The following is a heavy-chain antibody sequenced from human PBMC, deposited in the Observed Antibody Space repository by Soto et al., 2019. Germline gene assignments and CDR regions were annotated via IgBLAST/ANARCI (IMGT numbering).Heavy chain of an antibody. CDR2: INRSGST. D-gene: IGHD2-8*02. CDR3: ARDKITGLFDY. V-gene: IGHV4-34*01. Sequence: QVQLQLWGAGLLKPSETLSLTCAVYGGSFSGYYWPWIRQPPGTGLEWIGEINRSGSTNYNPSLKSRVTISVDTSKNQFSLKLTSVTAADTAVYYCARDKITGLFDYWGQGTLVTVSS. J-gene: IGHJ4*02. CDR1: GGSFSGYY.